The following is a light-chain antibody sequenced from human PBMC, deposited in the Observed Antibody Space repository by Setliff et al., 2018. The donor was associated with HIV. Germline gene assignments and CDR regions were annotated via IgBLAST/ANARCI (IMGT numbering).Light chain of an antibody. Sequence: QSVLTQPASVSGSPGQSITISCTGTSSDVGGYNYVSWYQQHPGKAPELMIYEVSNRPSGISNRFSGSRSLNTASLTISGLQAEDEADYYCSSYTTSSFVFFGGGTKVTVL. CDR3: SSYTTSSFVF. CDR2: EVS. V-gene: IGLV2-14*01. J-gene: IGLJ2*01. CDR1: SSDVGGYNY.